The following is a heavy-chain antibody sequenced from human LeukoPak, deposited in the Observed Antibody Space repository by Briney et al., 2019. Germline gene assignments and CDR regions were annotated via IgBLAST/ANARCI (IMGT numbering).Heavy chain of an antibody. D-gene: IGHD4-23*01. CDR1: GYTFTGYY. Sequence: ASVKVSCKASGYTFTGYYMHWVRQAPGQGLEWMGWINPNSGGTNYAQKFQGRVTMTRDTSISTAYMELSRLRSDDTAVYYCARYYGGNGILRPDYWGQGTLVTVSS. CDR2: INPNSGGT. V-gene: IGHV1-2*02. CDR3: ARYYGGNGILRPDY. J-gene: IGHJ4*02.